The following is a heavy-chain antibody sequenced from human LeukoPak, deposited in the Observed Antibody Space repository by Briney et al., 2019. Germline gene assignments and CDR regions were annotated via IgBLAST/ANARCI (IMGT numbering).Heavy chain of an antibody. V-gene: IGHV4-59*01. D-gene: IGHD3-16*02. Sequence: SETLSLTCAVSGGSISSYYWSWIRQPPGKGLEWIGYIYSSGSTNYSPSLKSRVTIAVDTSKNQFSLKLSSVIAADTAVYHCARHYRPYFFDYWGQGILVTVSS. J-gene: IGHJ4*02. CDR1: GGSISSYY. CDR2: IYSSGST. CDR3: ARHYRPYFFDY.